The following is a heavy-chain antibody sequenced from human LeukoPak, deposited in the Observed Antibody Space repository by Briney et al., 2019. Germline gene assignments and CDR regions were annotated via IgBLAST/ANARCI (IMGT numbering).Heavy chain of an antibody. CDR2: IWYDGSNK. CDR3: AFYDYSSSWIY. V-gene: IGHV3-33*01. D-gene: IGHD6-13*01. J-gene: IGHJ4*02. CDR1: GFTFSIYG. Sequence: GGSLRLSCAAPGFTFSIYGMHWVRQAPGKGLEWVAVIWYDGSNKYYADSVKGRFTISRDNSKNTLYLQMNSLRAEDTAVYYCAFYDYSSSWIYWGQGTLVTVSS.